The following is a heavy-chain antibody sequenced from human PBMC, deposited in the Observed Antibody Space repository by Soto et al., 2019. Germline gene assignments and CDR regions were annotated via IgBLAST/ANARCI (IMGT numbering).Heavy chain of an antibody. V-gene: IGHV3-23*01. CDR2: ISASGAAT. CDR1: EFTFSNYA. CDR3: ARCAGLSTTSGGWCNWFDP. Sequence: EVQLLESGGGLVQPGGSLRLSCTASEFTFSNYAMSWVRQAPGKGLEWVSAISASGAATYYVDSVKGRFTISRDNSKNTLYVQMNSLRAEDAGVYYCARCAGLSTTSGGWCNWFDPWGQGTLVTVSS. J-gene: IGHJ5*02. D-gene: IGHD2-21*01.